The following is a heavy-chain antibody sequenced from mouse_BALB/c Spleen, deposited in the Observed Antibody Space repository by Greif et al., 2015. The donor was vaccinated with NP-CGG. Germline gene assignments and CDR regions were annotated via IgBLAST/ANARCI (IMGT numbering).Heavy chain of an antibody. Sequence: QVQLKESGPELVKPGASVKISCKASGYAFSSSWMNWVKQRPGQGLEWIGRIYPGDGDTNYNGKFKGKATLTADKSSSTAYMQLSSLTSVDSAVYFCATHSRVAYWGQGTLVTVSA. D-gene: IGHD1-2*01. CDR2: IYPGDGDT. J-gene: IGHJ3*01. CDR3: ATHSRVAY. CDR1: GYAFSSSW. V-gene: IGHV1-82*01.